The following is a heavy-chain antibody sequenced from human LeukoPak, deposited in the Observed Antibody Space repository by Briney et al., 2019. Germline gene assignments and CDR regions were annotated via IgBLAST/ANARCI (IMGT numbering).Heavy chain of an antibody. V-gene: IGHV1-69*13. D-gene: IGHD3-22*01. CDR2: IIPIFGTA. Sequence: ASVKVSCKASGGTFSSYAISWVRQAPGQGLEWMGGIIPIFGTANYAQKFQGRVTITVDESTSTAYMELSSLRSEDTAVYYCATSSSITMIVGLGWFDPWGQGTLVTVSS. CDR3: ATSSSITMIVGLGWFDP. CDR1: GGTFSSYA. J-gene: IGHJ5*02.